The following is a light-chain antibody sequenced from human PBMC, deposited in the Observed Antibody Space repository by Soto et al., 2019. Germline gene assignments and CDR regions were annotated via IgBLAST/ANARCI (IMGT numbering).Light chain of an antibody. Sequence: EIVMTQSPATLSVSPGARAPLSCRASQSVSSNLVWYQHRPGQAPRLLIYGASNRATGIPDRFSGSGSETDFTLTISSLEPEDFAVYYCQHRMNWPLTFGQGTRLEIK. CDR2: GAS. V-gene: IGKV3-11*01. CDR3: QHRMNWPLT. J-gene: IGKJ5*01. CDR1: QSVSSN.